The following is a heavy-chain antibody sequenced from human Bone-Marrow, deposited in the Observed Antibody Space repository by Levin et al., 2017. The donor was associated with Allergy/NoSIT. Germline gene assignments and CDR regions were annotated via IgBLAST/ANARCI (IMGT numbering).Heavy chain of an antibody. V-gene: IGHV3-23*01. CDR2: ISGSGGST. Sequence: PGEYLKISCAASGFTFSSYAMSWVRQAPGKGLEWVSAISGSGGSTYYADSVKGRFTISRDNSKNTLYLQMNSLRAEDTAVYYCAKGQYSSGCHFDYWGQGTLVTVSS. J-gene: IGHJ4*02. D-gene: IGHD6-19*01. CDR1: GFTFSSYA. CDR3: AKGQYSSGCHFDY.